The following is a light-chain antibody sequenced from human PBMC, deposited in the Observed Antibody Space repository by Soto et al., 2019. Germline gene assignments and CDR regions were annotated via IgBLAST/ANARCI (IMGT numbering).Light chain of an antibody. CDR3: QQYNSYSPT. CDR1: QGIRND. J-gene: IGKJ1*01. CDR2: AAS. V-gene: IGKV1-6*01. Sequence: AIQMTQSPSSLSASVGDRVTITCRASQGIRNDVGWYQQKPGKAPKLLIYAASSLQSGVPSRFSGSGSGTDSTLTISSLQPEDFATYCCQQYNSYSPTFGQGTKVDNK.